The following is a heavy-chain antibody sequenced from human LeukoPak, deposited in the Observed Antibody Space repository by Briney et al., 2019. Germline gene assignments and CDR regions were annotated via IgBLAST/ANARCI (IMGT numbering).Heavy chain of an antibody. D-gene: IGHD3-16*02. CDR3: ATRLGEFSSRDAFNI. CDR1: GYSLTELS. Sequence: GASVKVSCKVSGYSLTELSMHWVRQAPGKGLEWVGGFSPGDGETIYAQRFQGRVTMTEATSTDTAYMGLRSLTYEDTAVYYCATRLGEFSSRDAFNIWGQGTMVTVSS. CDR2: FSPGDGET. V-gene: IGHV1-24*01. J-gene: IGHJ3*02.